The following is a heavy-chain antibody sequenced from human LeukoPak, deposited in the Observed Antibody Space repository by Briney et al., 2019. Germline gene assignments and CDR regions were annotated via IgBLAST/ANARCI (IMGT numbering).Heavy chain of an antibody. CDR1: GFTFSGYA. D-gene: IGHD4-17*01. Sequence: PGRSLRVSCAASGFTFSGYAMYWGPEAPGKGLEWGAVILYDGSNKYYADSVKGRFTISRANSKNTLYLQMDSLRAEDTAVYYCAKASDYGDYEFWAFDIWGQGTMVTVSS. CDR3: AKASDYGDYEFWAFDI. J-gene: IGHJ3*02. CDR2: ILYDGSNK. V-gene: IGHV3-30*18.